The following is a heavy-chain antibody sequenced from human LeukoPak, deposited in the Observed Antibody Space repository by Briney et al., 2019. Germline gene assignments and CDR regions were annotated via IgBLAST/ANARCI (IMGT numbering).Heavy chain of an antibody. CDR2: INPSGGST. V-gene: IGHV1-46*01. D-gene: IGHD3-22*01. CDR3: ASGAYDSSGYFSVALYDY. Sequence: ASVKVSCKASGYTFTSQYMHWVRQAPGQGLEWMGIINPSGGSTSYAQKFQCRMTMTRDMSTSTVYMAISSLRSEDTAVYFCASGAYDSSGYFSVALYDYWGQGTVVTVSS. J-gene: IGHJ4*02. CDR1: GYTFTSQY.